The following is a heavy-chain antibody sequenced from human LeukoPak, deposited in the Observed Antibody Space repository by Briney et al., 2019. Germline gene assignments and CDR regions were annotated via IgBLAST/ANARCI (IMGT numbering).Heavy chain of an antibody. CDR1: GFTFSRFW. V-gene: IGHV3-7*05. D-gene: IGHD3-16*01. CDR3: ARDVEGGTFDI. Sequence: QLGGSLRLSCAASGFTFSRFWMNWVRQAPGRGLEWVANIDQSGGRNNYVDSVKGRFTISRDNAKNSLFLEMSSLRADDTAVYFCARDVEGGTFDIWGQGTTVTVSS. J-gene: IGHJ3*02. CDR2: IDQSGGRN.